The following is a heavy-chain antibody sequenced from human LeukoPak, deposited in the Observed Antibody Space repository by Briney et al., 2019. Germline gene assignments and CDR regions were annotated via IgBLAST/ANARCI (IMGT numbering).Heavy chain of an antibody. CDR3: TGVVTAMVAGGGDY. J-gene: IGHJ4*02. D-gene: IGHD5-18*01. CDR2: INPNSGGT. V-gene: IGHV1-2*02. Sequence: GASVKVSCKASGYSFTGYYMHWVRQAPGQGLEWMGWINPNSGGTKYAQKFKGRVTMTRDTSISTTYMELSRLMSHHPALYYFTGVVTAMVAGGGDYWGQGTLVTVSS. CDR1: GYSFTGYY.